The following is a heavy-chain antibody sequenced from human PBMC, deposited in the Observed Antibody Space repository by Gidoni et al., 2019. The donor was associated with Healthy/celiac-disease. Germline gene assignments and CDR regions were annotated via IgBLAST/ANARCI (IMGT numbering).Heavy chain of an antibody. D-gene: IGHD3-22*01. CDR2: INTNTGNP. V-gene: IGHV7-4-1*01. Sequence: QVQLVQSGSELKKPGASVKVSCKASGYTFTSYAMNWVRQAPGQGLEWMGWINTNTGNPTYAQGFTGRFVFTLDTSVRTVYLQFCILKAEDTAVYYCARTYYYDSSGYYYDYWGQGPLVTVSS. J-gene: IGHJ4*02. CDR1: GYTFTSYA. CDR3: ARTYYYDSSGYYYDY.